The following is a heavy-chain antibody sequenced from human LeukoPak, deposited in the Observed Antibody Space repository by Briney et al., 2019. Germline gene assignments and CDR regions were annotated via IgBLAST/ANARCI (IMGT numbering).Heavy chain of an antibody. CDR1: GFTFSSYA. CDR2: TSGTGERT. D-gene: IGHD5-24*01. V-gene: IGHV3-23*01. Sequence: GGSLRLPCAASGFTFSSYAMTWVRRAPGKGLEWVSATSGTGERTYYADSVKGRFTISRDNSKNTLYLQMSSLRAEDTAVYYCARRDGYNSGVCDYWGQGTLVTVSS. J-gene: IGHJ4*02. CDR3: ARRDGYNSGVCDY.